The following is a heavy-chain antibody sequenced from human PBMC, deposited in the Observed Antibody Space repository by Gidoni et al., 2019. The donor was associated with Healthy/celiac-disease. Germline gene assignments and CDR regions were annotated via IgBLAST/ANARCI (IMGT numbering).Heavy chain of an antibody. D-gene: IGHD3-22*01. CDR1: GFTFSSYA. J-gene: IGHJ6*02. V-gene: IGHV3-23*01. Sequence: ELQVLESGGGLVKPGGSLRLSCAASGFTFSSYALSWVRQAPGKGLEWVSVISGSGSNTYYADSVKGRFTISRDNSTNTVYLQMNSLRVEDTAVYYCAKRWGDSSGYRLLYYGMDVWGQGTTVTVSS. CDR3: AKRWGDSSGYRLLYYGMDV. CDR2: ISGSGSNT.